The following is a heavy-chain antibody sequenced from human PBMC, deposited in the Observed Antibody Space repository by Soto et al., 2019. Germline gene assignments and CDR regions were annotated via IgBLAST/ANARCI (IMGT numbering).Heavy chain of an antibody. J-gene: IGHJ4*02. D-gene: IGHD5-18*01. CDR2: IIPIFGTA. CDR3: ARGSQLWGPSKDY. CDR1: GGTLSSYA. Sequence: SVKVSCKASGGTLSSYAISWMRQAPGQGLEWMGGIIPIFGTANYAQKLQGRVTITADESTSTAYMELSSLRSEDTAVYYCARGSQLWGPSKDYWGQGTLVTVSS. V-gene: IGHV1-69*13.